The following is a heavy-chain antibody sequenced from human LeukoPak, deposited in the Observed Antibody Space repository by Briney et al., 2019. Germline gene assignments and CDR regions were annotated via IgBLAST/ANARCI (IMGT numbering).Heavy chain of an antibody. V-gene: IGHV5-10-1*01. CDR1: GYSFTSYW. J-gene: IGHJ5*02. CDR3: ARQGNNWFDP. D-gene: IGHD3-10*01. CDR2: IDPSDSST. Sequence: GESLKISCKGSGYSFTSYWISWVRQMPGKGLEWTGRIDPSDSSTNYSPSFQGHVTISADKSIGTAYLQWSSLKASDTAMYYCARQGNNWFDPWGQGTLVTVSS.